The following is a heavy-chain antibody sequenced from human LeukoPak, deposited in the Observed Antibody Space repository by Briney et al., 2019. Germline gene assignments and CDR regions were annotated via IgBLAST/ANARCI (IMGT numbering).Heavy chain of an antibody. CDR2: SGSGGST. V-gene: IGHV3-23*01. CDR3: ARDQPIYYDSSGYRPNLKRGSGMDV. J-gene: IGHJ6*02. Sequence: GGSLRLSCAASGFTFSSYAMSWVRQAPGKGLEWVSGSGSGGSTYYADSVKGRFTISRDNSKNTLYLQMNSLRAEDTAVYYCARDQPIYYDSSGYRPNLKRGSGMDVWGQGTTVTVSS. D-gene: IGHD3-22*01. CDR1: GFTFSSYA.